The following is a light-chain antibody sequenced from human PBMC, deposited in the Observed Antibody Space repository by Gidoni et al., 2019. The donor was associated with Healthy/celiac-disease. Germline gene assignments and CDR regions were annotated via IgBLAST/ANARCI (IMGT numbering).Light chain of an antibody. CDR3: SSYAGSNNLV. V-gene: IGLV2-8*01. Sequence: QSALTPPPSASGSPGPSVTISCTGTSSDLGGYNYVSWYQPPPGKAPKLMIYGVSKRPSGVPDRFSGSKSGNTASLTVSGLQAEDEADYYCSSYAGSNNLVFGGGTKLTVL. CDR1: SSDLGGYNY. J-gene: IGLJ2*01. CDR2: GVS.